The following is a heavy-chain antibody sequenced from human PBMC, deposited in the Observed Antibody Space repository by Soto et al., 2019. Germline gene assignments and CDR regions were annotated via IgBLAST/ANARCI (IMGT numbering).Heavy chain of an antibody. D-gene: IGHD3-22*01. CDR3: ARVTYYYDSSGYYVDY. V-gene: IGHV4-38-2*01. Sequence: NPSETLSLTCAVSGYSISSGYYWGWIRQPPGKGLEWIGSIYHSGSTYYNPSLKSRVTISVDTSKNQFSLKLSSVTAADTAVYYCARVTYYYDSSGYYVDYWGQGTLVTVSS. CDR1: GYSISSGYY. CDR2: IYHSGST. J-gene: IGHJ4*02.